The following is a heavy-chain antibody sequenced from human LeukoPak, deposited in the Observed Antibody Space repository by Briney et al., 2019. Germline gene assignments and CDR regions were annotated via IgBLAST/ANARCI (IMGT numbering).Heavy chain of an antibody. V-gene: IGHV4-39*01. CDR3: ARLDYGDEFFDY. J-gene: IGHJ4*02. D-gene: IGHD4-17*01. CDR2: IHHSGIT. CDR1: GGSISSGFYY. Sequence: VKPSETLSLTCCVSGGSISSGFYYWTWIRQSPGEGLEWIGSIHHSGITYYNPSLKSRVTISVDTSKNQFSLKLNSVTAADTAVFYCARLDYGDEFFDYWGQGTLVTVSS.